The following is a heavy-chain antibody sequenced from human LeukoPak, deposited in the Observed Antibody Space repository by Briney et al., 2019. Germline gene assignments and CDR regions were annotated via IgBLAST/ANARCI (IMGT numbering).Heavy chain of an antibody. V-gene: IGHV3-7*03. Sequence: GGSLRLSCAASGFTFSDFYMSWVRQAPGKGLEWVANINKDGSEEKYVDSVKGRFTISRDNAKNSLYLQMSSLRADDTAVYYCARWPHCQDFWGRGARVTVSS. J-gene: IGHJ4*02. CDR3: ARWPHCQDF. CDR1: GFTFSDFY. CDR2: INKDGSEE.